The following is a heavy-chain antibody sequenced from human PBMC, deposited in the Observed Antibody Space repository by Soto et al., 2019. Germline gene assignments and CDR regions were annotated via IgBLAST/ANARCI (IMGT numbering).Heavy chain of an antibody. CDR1: GFSLSNTRLG. J-gene: IGHJ5*02. CDR2: IFSNDEK. D-gene: IGHD2-21*02. Sequence: QVTLKESGPVVVKPTETLTLTCTVSGFSLSNTRLGVSWIRQPPGKALEWLAHIFSNDEKSYSTSLKNRLTISKDTSRSQVVLTMTNVDPVDSATYYCALIKDCRLTDCYLASFDPWGQGTLVTVSS. V-gene: IGHV2-26*01. CDR3: ALIKDCRLTDCYLASFDP.